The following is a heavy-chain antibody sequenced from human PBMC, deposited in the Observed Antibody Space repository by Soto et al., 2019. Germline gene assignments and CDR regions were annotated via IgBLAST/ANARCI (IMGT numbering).Heavy chain of an antibody. CDR2: IYNRGDT. CDR3: ARPRYCDSTTCFSLGF. J-gene: IGHJ4*02. V-gene: IGHV4-39*01. CDR1: GASISSSIHY. Sequence: SETLSLTCIVSGASISSSIHYWGWIRQPPGKGLEWIGSIYNRGDTYYNPSLESRVTISIDTSKNQFSLKLKSVTAADSAVYYCARPRYCDSTTCFSLGFRGPGTLVTVSS. D-gene: IGHD2-2*01.